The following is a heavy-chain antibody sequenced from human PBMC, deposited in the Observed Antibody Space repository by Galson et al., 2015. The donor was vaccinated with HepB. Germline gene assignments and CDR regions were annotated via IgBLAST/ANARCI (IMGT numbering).Heavy chain of an antibody. CDR1: GFMFSSYG. Sequence: SLRLSCAASGFMFSSYGMNWVRQAPGKGLEWVSSMTGISGFIYYADSVKGRFTISRDNAKNSLYLQMNSLRAEDTAVYYCARSVKGSSWYRTTSADFDYWGQGTLVTVSS. CDR2: MTGISGFI. V-gene: IGHV3-21*01. D-gene: IGHD6-13*01. CDR3: ARSVKGSSWYRTTSADFDY. J-gene: IGHJ4*02.